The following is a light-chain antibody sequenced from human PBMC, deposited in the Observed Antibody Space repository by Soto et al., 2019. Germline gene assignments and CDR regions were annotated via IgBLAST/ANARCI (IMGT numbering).Light chain of an antibody. J-gene: IGKJ4*01. CDR1: QSISTW. CDR3: QQYNTYPLT. Sequence: DIQMTQSPSTLSASVGDRVTITCRASQSISTWLAWYQQKPGKAPKLLIYTASNLEGGVPSRFSGSRSGTEFNIAISSLQPDDFATYYCQQYNTYPLTFGGGTTVEIK. CDR2: TAS. V-gene: IGKV1-5*03.